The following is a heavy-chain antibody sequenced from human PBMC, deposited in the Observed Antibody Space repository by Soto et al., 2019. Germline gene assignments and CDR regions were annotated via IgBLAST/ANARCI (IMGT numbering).Heavy chain of an antibody. CDR2: ISSSSSTI. V-gene: IGHV3-48*01. Sequence: EVQLVESGGGLVQPGGSLRLSCAASGFTFSSYSMNWVRQAPGKGLEWVSYISSSSSTIYYADSVKGRFTISGDNAKNSLYLQMNSLRAEDTAVYYCASQDIVVVPAASLGYWGQGTLVTVSS. CDR1: GFTFSSYS. CDR3: ASQDIVVVPAASLGY. J-gene: IGHJ4*02. D-gene: IGHD2-2*01.